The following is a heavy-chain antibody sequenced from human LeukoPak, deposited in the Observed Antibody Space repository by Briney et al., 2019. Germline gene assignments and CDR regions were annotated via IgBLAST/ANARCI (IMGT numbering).Heavy chain of an antibody. V-gene: IGHV3-30*18. D-gene: IGHD3-10*01. CDR3: AKDGNYGSGSPNPFDP. CDR1: GFTFSSYG. Sequence: GRSLRLSCAASGFTFSSYGMHWVRQAPGKGLEWVAVISYDGSNKYYADSVKGRFTISRDNSKNTLYLQMNSLRAEDTAVYYCAKDGNYGSGSPNPFDPWGQGTLVAVSS. CDR2: ISYDGSNK. J-gene: IGHJ5*02.